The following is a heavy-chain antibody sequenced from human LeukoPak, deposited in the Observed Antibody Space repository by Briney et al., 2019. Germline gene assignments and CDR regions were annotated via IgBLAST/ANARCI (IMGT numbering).Heavy chain of an antibody. CDR3: ATDIVVVPAASQDAFDI. J-gene: IGHJ3*02. CDR2: ISCSGGST. D-gene: IGHD2-2*01. V-gene: IGHV3-23*01. CDR1: GFTFSSYA. Sequence: PGGSLRLSCAASGFTFSSYAMSWVRQAPGKGLEWVSAISCSGGSTYYADSVKGRFTISRDNSKNTLYLQMNSLRAEDTAVYYCATDIVVVPAASQDAFDIWGQGTMVTVSS.